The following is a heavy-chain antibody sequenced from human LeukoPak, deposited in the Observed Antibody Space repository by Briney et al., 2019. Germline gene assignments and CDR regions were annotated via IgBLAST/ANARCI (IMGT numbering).Heavy chain of an antibody. V-gene: IGHV1-3*01. CDR1: GYTFTSYA. J-gene: IGHJ3*02. D-gene: IGHD5-24*01. CDR3: AADLHGYNADAFDI. CDR2: INAGNGNT. Sequence: ASVKVSCKASGYTFTSYAMHWVRQAPGQRLEWMGWINAGNGNTKYSQKFQGRVTITRDTSASTAYMELSSLRSEDTAVYYCAADLHGYNADAFDIWGQGTMVTVSS.